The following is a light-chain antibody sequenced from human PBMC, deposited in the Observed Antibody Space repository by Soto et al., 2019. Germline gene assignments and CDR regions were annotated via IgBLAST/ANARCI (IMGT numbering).Light chain of an antibody. Sequence: VSLKKRERATLSCKSSQSVGSYLAWYQQKPGQAPRLLIYDASHRATGIPARFSGSGSGTDFTLTIGSLEPEDFAVYYCQQRYNWPRITFGQGTRLEI. CDR2: DAS. V-gene: IGKV3-11*01. CDR3: QQRYNWPRIT. CDR1: QSVGSY. J-gene: IGKJ5*01.